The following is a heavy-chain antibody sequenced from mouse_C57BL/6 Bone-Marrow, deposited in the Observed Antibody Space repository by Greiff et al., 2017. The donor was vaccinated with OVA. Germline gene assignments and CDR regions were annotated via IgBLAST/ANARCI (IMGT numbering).Heavy chain of an antibody. CDR1: GYTFTDYY. J-gene: IGHJ3*01. D-gene: IGHD2-3*01. V-gene: IGHV1-19*01. CDR2: INPYNGGT. Sequence: ELQLQQSGPVLVKPGASVKMSCKASGYTFTDYYMNWVKQSHGKSLEWIGVINPYNGGTSYNQKFKGKATLTVDKSSSTAYMELNSLTSEDSAVYYCARDGDSTWFAYWGQGTLVTVSA. CDR3: ARDGDSTWFAY.